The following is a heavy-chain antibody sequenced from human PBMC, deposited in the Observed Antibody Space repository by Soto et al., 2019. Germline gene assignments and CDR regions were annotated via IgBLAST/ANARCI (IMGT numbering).Heavy chain of an antibody. CDR1: GFTFSHYA. D-gene: IGHD1-1*01. CDR2: ISYDGGNE. J-gene: IGHJ3*02. CDR3: VKGGTTSAFSTFDI. Sequence: ESGGGVVQPGRSLRLSCAASGFTFSHYAFHWVRQAPGKGLAWVAGISYDGGNEYYADSEKGRFTISRDSPKNTLYLQMNNLRPEDTAVYYCVKGGTTSAFSTFDIWGQGTVVTVSS. V-gene: IGHV3-30*18.